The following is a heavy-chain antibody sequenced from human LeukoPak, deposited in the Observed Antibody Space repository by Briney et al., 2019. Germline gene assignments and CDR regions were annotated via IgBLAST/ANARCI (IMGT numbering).Heavy chain of an antibody. CDR1: GGSISSGGYY. CDR2: IYYSGSA. Sequence: PSETLSLTCTVSGGSISSGGYYWSWIRQPPGKGLEWIGYIYYSGSANYNPSLKSRVTISVDTSKNQFSLKLSSVTAADTAVYYCARGGGPRATIGYWGQGTLVTVSS. J-gene: IGHJ4*02. V-gene: IGHV4-61*08. D-gene: IGHD5-12*01. CDR3: ARGGGPRATIGY.